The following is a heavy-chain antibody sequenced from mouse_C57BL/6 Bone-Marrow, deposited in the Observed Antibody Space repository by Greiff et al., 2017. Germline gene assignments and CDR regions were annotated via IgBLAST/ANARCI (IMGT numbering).Heavy chain of an antibody. V-gene: IGHV1-19*01. CDR2: INPYNGGT. CDR1: GYTFTDYY. D-gene: IGHD1-1*02. Sequence: EVQLQQSGPVLVKPGASVKMSCKASGYTFTDYYMNWVKQSHGKSLEWIGVINPYNGGTSYNQKFKGKATLTVDKSSSTAYMELNSLTSEDSAVYYCARGSHWYCDVWGTGTTLTVSS. CDR3: ARGSHWYCDV. J-gene: IGHJ1*03.